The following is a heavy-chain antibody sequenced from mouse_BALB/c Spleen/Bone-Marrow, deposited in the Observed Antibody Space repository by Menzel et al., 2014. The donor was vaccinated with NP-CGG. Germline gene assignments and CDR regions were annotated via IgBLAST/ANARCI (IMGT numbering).Heavy chain of an antibody. V-gene: IGHV1S81*02. CDR1: GYTFTSYL. J-gene: IGHJ4*01. CDR3: AREGNYYGSIAMDY. CDR2: INPSNGRT. D-gene: IGHD1-1*01. Sequence: VQLQQSGAELVKPGASVKLSCKASGYTFTSYLMHWVKQRPGQGLEWIGEINPSNGRTNYNEKFKSKATLTVDKSSSTAYMQLSSLTSEDSAVYYCAREGNYYGSIAMDYWGQGTSVTVSS.